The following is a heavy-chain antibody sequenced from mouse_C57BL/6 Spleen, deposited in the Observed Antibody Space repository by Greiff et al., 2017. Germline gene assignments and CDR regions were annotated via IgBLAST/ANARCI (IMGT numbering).Heavy chain of an antibody. CDR3: ARGTSWFAY. J-gene: IGHJ3*01. CDR1: GYTFTDYY. Sequence: EVKLMESGPVLVKPGASVKMSCKASGYTFTDYYMNWVKQSPGKSLEWIGVINPYNGGTSSNQKFKGKATLTVDKSSSSAYMQLNSLTSEDSAVYYCARGTSWFAYWGQGTLVTVSA. D-gene: IGHD3-3*01. V-gene: IGHV1-19*01. CDR2: INPYNGGT.